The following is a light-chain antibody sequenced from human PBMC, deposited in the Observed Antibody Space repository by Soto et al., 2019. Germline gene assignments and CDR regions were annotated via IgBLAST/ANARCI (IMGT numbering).Light chain of an antibody. CDR1: QSVSSSY. CDR2: GAS. Sequence: EIVLTQSPGTLSLSPEERATLSCRASQSVSSSYLAWYQRKPGQAPRLLIYGASSRATGIPDRFSGSGSGTDFTLTISRLEPEDFAVYYCQQYGSSPLTFGGGTKVDIK. CDR3: QQYGSSPLT. J-gene: IGKJ4*01. V-gene: IGKV3-20*01.